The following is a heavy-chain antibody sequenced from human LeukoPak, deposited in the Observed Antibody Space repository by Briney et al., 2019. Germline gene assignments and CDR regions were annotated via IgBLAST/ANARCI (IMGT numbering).Heavy chain of an antibody. CDR2: ISGSGGST. J-gene: IGHJ4*02. D-gene: IGHD2-2*02. Sequence: GGSLRLSCAASGFTFSSYAMSWVRQAPGKGLEWVSAISGSGGSTYYADSVRGRFTISRDLYRSTLYLQMTSLRPEDTGVYYCARDQAYCSTTSCYIPTPAPTQMFDYWGQGTLVTVSS. CDR1: GFTFSSYA. CDR3: ARDQAYCSTTSCYIPTPAPTQMFDY. V-gene: IGHV3-23*01.